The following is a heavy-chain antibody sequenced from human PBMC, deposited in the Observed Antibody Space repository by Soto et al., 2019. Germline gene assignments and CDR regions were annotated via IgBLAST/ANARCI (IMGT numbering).Heavy chain of an antibody. CDR3: ARAAGGGPRGDFDY. J-gene: IGHJ4*02. V-gene: IGHV1-2*04. Sequence: QVQLVQSGAEVKKHGASVKVSCKASGYTFTGYYMHWVRQAPGQGLEWLGWINPNSGGTNYAQKFQGWVTMTRDTSISTAYMELSRLRSDDTAVYYCARAAGGGPRGDFDYWGQGTLVTVSS. CDR1: GYTFTGYY. D-gene: IGHD2-8*02. CDR2: INPNSGGT.